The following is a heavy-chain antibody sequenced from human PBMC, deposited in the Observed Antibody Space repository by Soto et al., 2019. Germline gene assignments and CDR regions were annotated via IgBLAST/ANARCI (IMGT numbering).Heavy chain of an antibody. J-gene: IGHJ6*02. D-gene: IGHD2-2*01. V-gene: IGHV1-69*01. Sequence: QVQLVQSGAEVKKPGSSVKVSCKASGGTFSSYALSWVRQAPGQGLEWMGGISPISETTNYAQKFQGRVTITADESKSTAYMELSSLRSEDTAVYYCARSQGSSTSVEIYDYYYYGMDVWGQGTTVTFSS. CDR2: ISPISETT. CDR1: GGTFSSYA. CDR3: ARSQGSSTSVEIYDYYYYGMDV.